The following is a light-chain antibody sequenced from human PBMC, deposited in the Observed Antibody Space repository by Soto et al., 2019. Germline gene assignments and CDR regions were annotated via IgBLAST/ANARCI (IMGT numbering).Light chain of an antibody. CDR3: AACDDSLSGPV. Sequence: QSVLTQPPSASGTPGQRVTISCSGSSSNIGSNYVYWYQQLPGTAPKLLIYRNNQRPSGVPDRFSGSKSGTSASLAISGLRSEDEADYYCAACDDSLSGPVFGGGTKQTVL. CDR2: RNN. J-gene: IGLJ3*02. CDR1: SSNIGSNY. V-gene: IGLV1-47*01.